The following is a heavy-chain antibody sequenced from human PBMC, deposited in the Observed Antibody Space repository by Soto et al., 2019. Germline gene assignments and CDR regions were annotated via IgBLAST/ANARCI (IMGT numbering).Heavy chain of an antibody. Sequence: ASVKVSCKASGGTFSSYAISWVRQAPGQGLEGMGGIIPIFGTANYAQKFQGRVTITADESTSTAYMELSSLRSEETAVYYCSSRIAAAADYYYYYFMDVWGKGTSVTVS. V-gene: IGHV1-69*13. D-gene: IGHD6-13*01. J-gene: IGHJ6*03. CDR2: IIPIFGTA. CDR3: SSRIAAAADYYYYYFMDV. CDR1: GGTFSSYA.